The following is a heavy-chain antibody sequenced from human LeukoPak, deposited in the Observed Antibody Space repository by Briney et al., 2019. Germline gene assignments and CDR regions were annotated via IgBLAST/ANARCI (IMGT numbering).Heavy chain of an antibody. CDR3: AKGNWRYFDY. V-gene: IGHV3-23*01. CDR1: GFTFSAYV. CDR2: ISGSGGST. Sequence: GGSLRLSCAASGFTFSAYVMSWVRQAPGRGLEWVSAISGSGGSTYYADSVKGRFTISRDNSKNTLYLQMNSLGADDTAVYYCAKGNWRYFDYWGQGTLVTVSS. J-gene: IGHJ4*02. D-gene: IGHD1-1*01.